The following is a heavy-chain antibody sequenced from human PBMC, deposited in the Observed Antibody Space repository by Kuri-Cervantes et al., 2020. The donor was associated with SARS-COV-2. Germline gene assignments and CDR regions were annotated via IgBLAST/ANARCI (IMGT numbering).Heavy chain of an antibody. J-gene: IGHJ6*03. V-gene: IGHV1-69*11. D-gene: IGHD2-2*02. CDR1: GGTFRSYA. Sequence: SVKISCKASGGTFRSYAISWVRQAPGQGLEGVGRIVPIIGPVHYAQRFQGRLTITADESTSTTYMELRSLRSEDTAVYYCARGMDIVVVPAAIEGGGWYYYMDVWGKGTTVTVSS. CDR2: IVPIIGPV. CDR3: ARGMDIVVVPAAIEGGGWYYYMDV.